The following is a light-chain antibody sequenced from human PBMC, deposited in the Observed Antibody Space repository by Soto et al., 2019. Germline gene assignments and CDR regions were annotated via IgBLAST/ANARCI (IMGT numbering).Light chain of an antibody. J-gene: IGKJ1*01. CDR2: DTS. Sequence: EIVLTQSPGTLSLSPGEGATLSCRASQRVSRSYLAWFQQKPGQAPRLLIYDTSTRATGIPDRFSGSGSGTGFTLTISRLEPEDFAVYYCQQYGSSPWTFGQGTKVEIK. CDR3: QQYGSSPWT. V-gene: IGKV3-20*01. CDR1: QRVSRSY.